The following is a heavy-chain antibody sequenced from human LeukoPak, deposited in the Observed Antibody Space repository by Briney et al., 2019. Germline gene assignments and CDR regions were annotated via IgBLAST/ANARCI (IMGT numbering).Heavy chain of an antibody. Sequence: PGGSLRLSCAASGFTFSSYAMSWVRQAPGKGLEWVSSISSSSSYIYYADSVKGRFTISRDNAKNSLYLQMNSLRAEDTAVYYCARKKSTGGYCSGGSCFQDGPEYYMDVWGKGTTVTISS. D-gene: IGHD2-15*01. CDR2: ISSSSSYI. J-gene: IGHJ6*03. CDR3: ARKKSTGGYCSGGSCFQDGPEYYMDV. V-gene: IGHV3-21*01. CDR1: GFTFSSYA.